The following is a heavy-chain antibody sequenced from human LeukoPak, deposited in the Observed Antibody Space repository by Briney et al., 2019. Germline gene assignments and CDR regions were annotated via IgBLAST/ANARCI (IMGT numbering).Heavy chain of an antibody. CDR1: GFTFSSYA. CDR2: ISGSGGST. V-gene: IGHV3-23*01. J-gene: IGHJ4*02. Sequence: GGSLRLSCAVSGFTFSSYAMSWVRQAPGKGLEWVSAISGSGGSTYYADSVKGRFTISRDNSKNTLYLQMNSLRAEDTAVYYCANQRAGYGDYLGQRDYWGQGTLVTVSS. D-gene: IGHD4-17*01. CDR3: ANQRAGYGDYLGQRDY.